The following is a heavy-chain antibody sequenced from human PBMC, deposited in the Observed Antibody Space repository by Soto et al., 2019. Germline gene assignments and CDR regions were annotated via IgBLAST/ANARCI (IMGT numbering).Heavy chain of an antibody. CDR2: IYHTGSA. Sequence: SETLSLTCTVSGDSISSTSYWGWIRQPPGMGLQWIGYIYHTGSAVYNPSLQSRVTLSVDTSKNQFSLKLTSVTAADTAVYYCARDGAAMTGLGVDYWGQGTLVTVSS. D-gene: IGHD3-16*01. V-gene: IGHV4-59*01. CDR1: GDSISSTSY. J-gene: IGHJ4*02. CDR3: ARDGAAMTGLGVDY.